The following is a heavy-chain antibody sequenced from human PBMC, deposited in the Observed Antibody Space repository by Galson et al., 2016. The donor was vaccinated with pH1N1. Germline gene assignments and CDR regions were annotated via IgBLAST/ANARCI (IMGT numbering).Heavy chain of an antibody. CDR3: AGSRDFSFDY. V-gene: IGHV3-30*04. D-gene: IGHD4-11*01. Sequence: SLRLSCAASGFTLSCCAMHWVRQAPGKGLECVALISKDGSNVYYADSVKGRFTISRDSSNNTLYLQMNSLRTEDTAIYYCAGSRDFSFDYWGQGALVTVAS. J-gene: IGHJ4*02. CDR1: GFTLSCCA. CDR2: ISKDGSNV.